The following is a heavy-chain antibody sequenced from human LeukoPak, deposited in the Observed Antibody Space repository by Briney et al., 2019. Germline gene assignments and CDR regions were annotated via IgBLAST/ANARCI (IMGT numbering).Heavy chain of an antibody. Sequence: SETLSLTCTVSGGSISSYYWSWIRQPAGKGLEWIGRIYTSGSTNYNPSLKSRVTMSVDTSKNQFSLKLSSVTAADTAVYYRARSLWYSSSFFYWGQGTLSPSPQ. D-gene: IGHD6-6*01. CDR1: GGSISSYY. J-gene: IGHJ4*02. V-gene: IGHV4-4*07. CDR2: IYTSGST. CDR3: ARSLWYSSSFFY.